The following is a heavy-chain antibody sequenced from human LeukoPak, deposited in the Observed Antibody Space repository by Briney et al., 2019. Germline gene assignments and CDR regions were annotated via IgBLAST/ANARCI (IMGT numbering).Heavy chain of an antibody. CDR2: INPSGGST. CDR1: GYTFTSYY. J-gene: IGHJ4*02. CDR3: ARDPRPSYDSSDYYYPGDY. D-gene: IGHD3-22*01. V-gene: IGHV1-46*01. Sequence: ASVKVSCKASGYTFTSYYMHWVRQAPGQGLELMAIINPSGGSTRYAQKFQGRVTMTRDTSTSTVYMELSSLRSEDTAAYYCARDPRPSYDSSDYYYPGDYWGQGTLVTVSS.